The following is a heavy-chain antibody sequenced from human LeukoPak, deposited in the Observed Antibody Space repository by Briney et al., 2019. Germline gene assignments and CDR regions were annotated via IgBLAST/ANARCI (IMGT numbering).Heavy chain of an antibody. CDR3: AKEGRIAVAGRGYFDY. V-gene: IGHV3-33*06. J-gene: IGHJ4*02. CDR1: GFTFSSYG. D-gene: IGHD6-19*01. Sequence: GGSLRLSCAASGFTFSSYGMHWVRQAPGKGLEWVAVIWYDGSNKYYADSVKGRFTVSRDNSKNTLYLQMNSLRAEDTAVYYCAKEGRIAVAGRGYFDYWGQGTLVTVSS. CDR2: IWYDGSNK.